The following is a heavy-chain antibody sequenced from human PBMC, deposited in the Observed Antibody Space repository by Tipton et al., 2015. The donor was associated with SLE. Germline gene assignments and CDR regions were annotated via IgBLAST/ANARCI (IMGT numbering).Heavy chain of an antibody. J-gene: IGHJ4*02. D-gene: IGHD3-3*01. CDR1: GYSISNGYY. Sequence: GLVKPSETLSLTCDVSGYSISNGYYWGWIRQPPGKGLEWIGSMYYSGTRYYNPSLKSRVTISIDTSKKQFSLKLNSVTAADTAVYYCARHGSGWGPSPYYFDYWGQGTLVTVSS. CDR2: MYYSGTR. CDR3: ARHGSGWGPSPYYFDY. V-gene: IGHV4-38-2*01.